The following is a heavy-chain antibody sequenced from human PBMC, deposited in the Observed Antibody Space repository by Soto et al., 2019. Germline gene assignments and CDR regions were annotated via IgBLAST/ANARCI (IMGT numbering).Heavy chain of an antibody. Sequence: QVHLVQSGAEVKKPGASVKVSCKGSGYTFTSYGITWVRQAPGQGLEWMGWISAHNANTDYAQKLPVRVSVTRNTSTSTAYMELRSLLSNDPAMYSCARGRYGDYWGQGALVTVSS. CDR1: GYTFTSYG. V-gene: IGHV1-18*01. CDR3: ARGRYGDY. CDR2: ISAHNANT. D-gene: IGHD1-1*01. J-gene: IGHJ4*02.